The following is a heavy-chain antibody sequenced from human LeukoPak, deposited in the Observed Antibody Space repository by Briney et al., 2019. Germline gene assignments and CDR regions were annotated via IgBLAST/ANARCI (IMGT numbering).Heavy chain of an antibody. Sequence: GASVKVSCTASGYTFTSYGISWVRQAPGQGLEWMGWISAYNGNTNYAQKLQGRVTMTTDTSTSTAYMELRSLRSDDTVVYYCARDLSTIFGVVIYFDYWGQGTLVTVSS. CDR3: ARDLSTIFGVVIYFDY. CDR1: GYTFTSYG. V-gene: IGHV1-18*01. D-gene: IGHD3-3*01. J-gene: IGHJ4*02. CDR2: ISAYNGNT.